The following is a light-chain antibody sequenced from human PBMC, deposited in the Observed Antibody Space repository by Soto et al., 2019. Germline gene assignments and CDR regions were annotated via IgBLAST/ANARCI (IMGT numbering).Light chain of an antibody. Sequence: DIQLTQSPSFLSASVGDRVTITCRASQGISSYLAWYQQKPGKAPNLLIYAASTLQIGVPSRFSGSGSGAEYTLTISSLQPEDFATYYCQQLNSFPLTFGGGTKVEI. J-gene: IGKJ4*01. CDR3: QQLNSFPLT. V-gene: IGKV1-9*01. CDR2: AAS. CDR1: QGISSY.